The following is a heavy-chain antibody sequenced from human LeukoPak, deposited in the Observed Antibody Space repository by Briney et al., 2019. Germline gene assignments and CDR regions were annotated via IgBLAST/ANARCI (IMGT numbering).Heavy chain of an antibody. J-gene: IGHJ4*02. CDR1: GGSISSGGYS. CDR2: IYHSGST. Sequence: PSETLSLTCTVSGGSISSGGYSWSWIRQPPGKGLEWIGYIYHSGSTYYNPSLKSRVTISVDRSKNQFSLKLNSVTAADTAVYYCARGIRDSSSWYPGEVTGTTETFDYWGQGTLVTVSS. V-gene: IGHV4-30-2*01. D-gene: IGHD6-13*01. CDR3: ARGIRDSSSWYPGEVTGTTETFDY.